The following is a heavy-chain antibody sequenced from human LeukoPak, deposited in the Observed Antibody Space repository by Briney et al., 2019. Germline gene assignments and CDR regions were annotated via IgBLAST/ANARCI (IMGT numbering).Heavy chain of an antibody. CDR2: IYYSGST. CDR3: ARDLGTFLGAFDI. Sequence: SETLSLTCTVSGGSIGSYYWSWIRQPPGKGLEWIGYIYYSGSTNYNPSLKSRVTISVDTSKNQFSLKLSSVTAADTAVYYCARDLGTFLGAFDIWGQGTMVTVSS. CDR1: GGSIGSYY. D-gene: IGHD3-16*01. V-gene: IGHV4-59*01. J-gene: IGHJ3*02.